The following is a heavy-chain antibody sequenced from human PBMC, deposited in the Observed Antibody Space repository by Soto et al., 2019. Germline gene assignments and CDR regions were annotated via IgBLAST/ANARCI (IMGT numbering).Heavy chain of an antibody. CDR2: IIPIFGKA. J-gene: IGHJ4*02. V-gene: IGHV1-69*12. D-gene: IGHD1-26*01. CDR1: GGTFSTYA. CDR3: TIPSRGMFYFDF. Sequence: QVLLVQSGAEVRKPGSSVKVSCKASGGTFSTYAITWVRQAPGQGLEWMGGIIPIFGKANYAQKFQGRVTITADDSASTAYMELPSLRSEDTAVYYCTIPSRGMFYFDFWGQGTLVTVSS.